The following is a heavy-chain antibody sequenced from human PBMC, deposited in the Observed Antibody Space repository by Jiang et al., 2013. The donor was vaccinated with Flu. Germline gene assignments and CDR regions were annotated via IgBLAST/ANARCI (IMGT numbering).Heavy chain of an antibody. J-gene: IGHJ4*02. Sequence: KPSETLSLTCTVSGYSISSGYFWGWIRQPPGRGWGWIASIYHSGSTHYNPSLKSRVTISVDTSKNQFSLKLTSVTAEDTAVYYCARDRGSYLDWGQGTLVTVSS. V-gene: IGHV4-38-2*02. CDR3: ARDRGSYLD. D-gene: IGHD1-26*01. CDR1: GYSISSGYF. CDR2: IYHSGST.